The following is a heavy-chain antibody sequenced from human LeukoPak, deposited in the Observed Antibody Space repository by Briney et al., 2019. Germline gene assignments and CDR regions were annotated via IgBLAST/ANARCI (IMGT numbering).Heavy chain of an antibody. Sequence: PGGSLRLSCAASGFTFSSNYMSWVRQAPGKGLEWVSVIYSGGSTYYADSVKGRFTISRDNSKNTLYLQMNSLRAEDTAVYYCARGRKSGSYPYYYYYGMDVWGQGTTVTVSS. D-gene: IGHD1-26*01. J-gene: IGHJ6*02. V-gene: IGHV3-53*01. CDR2: IYSGGST. CDR3: ARGRKSGSYPYYYYYGMDV. CDR1: GFTFSSNY.